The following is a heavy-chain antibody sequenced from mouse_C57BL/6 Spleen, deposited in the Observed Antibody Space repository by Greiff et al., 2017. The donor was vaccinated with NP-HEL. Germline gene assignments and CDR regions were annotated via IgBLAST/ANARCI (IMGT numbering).Heavy chain of an antibody. V-gene: IGHV1-80*01. CDR3: ARGEGSSYRWYFDV. CDR1: GYAFSSYW. CDR2: IYPGDGDT. Sequence: VQLQQSGAELVKPGASVKISCKASGYAFSSYWMNWVKQRPGKGLEWIGQIYPGDGDTNYNGKFKGKATLTADNSSSTAYMQLSSLTSEDAAVYFCARGEGSSYRWYFDVWGTGTTVTVSS. J-gene: IGHJ1*03. D-gene: IGHD1-1*01.